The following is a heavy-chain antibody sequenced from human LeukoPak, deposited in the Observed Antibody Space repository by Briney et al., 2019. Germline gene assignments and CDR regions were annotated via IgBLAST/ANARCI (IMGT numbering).Heavy chain of an antibody. V-gene: IGHV3-30*01. J-gene: IGHJ4*02. Sequence: LILSCAASGFTFSYYAMHWVRPAPGKGLEWVAVTSYDGSSAYYADSVKGRVTISGDNSKSTLYLQLNSLTTEDTAVYFCARDHSASRSCPDFWGQGTLVTVSS. CDR3: ARDHSASRSCPDF. CDR1: GFTFSYYA. D-gene: IGHD6-13*01. CDR2: TSYDGSSA.